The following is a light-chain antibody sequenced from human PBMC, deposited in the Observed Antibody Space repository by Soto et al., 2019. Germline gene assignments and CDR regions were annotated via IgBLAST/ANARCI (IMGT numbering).Light chain of an antibody. J-gene: IGKJ1*01. CDR3: QHYGSSPET. CDR2: AAS. CDR1: QTIDTN. Sequence: EIVMTQSPGTLSVSPGERATLSCRASQTIDTNLAWYQQKPGQAPRLLIFAASTRDTGIPARFSGSGSGTDFTLTIRRLEPEDFAVYYCQHYGSSPETFGQGTKVDI. V-gene: IGKV3-20*01.